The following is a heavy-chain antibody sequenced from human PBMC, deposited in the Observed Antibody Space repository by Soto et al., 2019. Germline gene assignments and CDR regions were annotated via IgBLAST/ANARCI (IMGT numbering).Heavy chain of an antibody. CDR2: ISSSSSYI. V-gene: IGHV3-21*01. CDR3: ARDRTPPYISGWDWGYYYFGMDV. Sequence: PGGSLRLSCAASGFTFSSYSMNWVRQAPGKGLEWVSSISSSSSYIYYADSVKGRFTISRDNAKNSLYLQMNSLRAEDTAVYYCARDRTPPYISGWDWGYYYFGMDVWGQGATVTVSS. J-gene: IGHJ6*02. D-gene: IGHD6-19*01. CDR1: GFTFSSYS.